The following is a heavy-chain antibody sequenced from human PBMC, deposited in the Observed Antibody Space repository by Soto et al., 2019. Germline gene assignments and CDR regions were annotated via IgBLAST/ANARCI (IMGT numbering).Heavy chain of an antibody. CDR3: ARGEQWLPLDY. CDR2: IWYDGSNK. J-gene: IGHJ4*02. D-gene: IGHD6-19*01. V-gene: IGHV3-33*01. Sequence: HPGGSLRLSCAASGFTFSSYGMHWVRQAPGKGLEWVAVIWYDGSNKYYADSVKGRFTISRDNSKNTLYLQMNSLRAEDTAVYYCARGEQWLPLDYWGQGTLVTVSS. CDR1: GFTFSSYG.